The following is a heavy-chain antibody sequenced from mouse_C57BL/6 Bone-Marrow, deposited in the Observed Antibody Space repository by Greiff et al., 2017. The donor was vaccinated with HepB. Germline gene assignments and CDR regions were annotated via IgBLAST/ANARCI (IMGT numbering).Heavy chain of an antibody. CDR1: GYTFTEYT. J-gene: IGHJ1*03. CDR3: ARDGWVYDGYYVRFSLYYFDD. V-gene: IGHV1-62-2*01. CDR2: FYPGSGSI. Sequence: QVQLQQSGAELVKPGASVKLSCKASGYTFTEYTIHWVKQRSGKGLEWIGWFYPGSGSIKYNETFKDKATLTADKSSSTVYMELSRLTSEDSAVYFCARDGWVYDGYYVRFSLYYFDDWGTGTTVTVSS. D-gene: IGHD2-3*01.